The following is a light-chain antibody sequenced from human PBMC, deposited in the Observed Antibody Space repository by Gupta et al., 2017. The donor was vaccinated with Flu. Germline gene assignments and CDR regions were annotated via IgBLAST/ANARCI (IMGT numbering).Light chain of an antibody. CDR2: SAS. CDR3: QQDNNFPIT. V-gene: IGKV1-16*02. Sequence: PASLSASVGDRVTITCRASQGIGNFLAWIQQRPGKAPKSLIHSASTLQSGVSSNFSGSGSGTDFTLIIGSLRPEDVATYYCQQDNNFPITFGGGTKVHIK. CDR1: QGIGNF. J-gene: IGKJ4*01.